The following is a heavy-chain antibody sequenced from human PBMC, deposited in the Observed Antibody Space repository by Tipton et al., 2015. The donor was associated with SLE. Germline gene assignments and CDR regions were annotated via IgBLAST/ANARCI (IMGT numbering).Heavy chain of an antibody. J-gene: IGHJ4*02. V-gene: IGHV3-30*18. CDR3: AKDITPNTAMARGLIL. CDR1: GFTFSDYY. Sequence: SLRLSCAASGFTFSDYYMSWVRQAPGKGLEWVAVISYDGSNKYYADSVKGRFTISRDNSKNTLYLQMNSLRAEDTAVYYCAKDITPNTAMARGLILWGQGTLVTVSS. CDR2: ISYDGSNK. D-gene: IGHD5-18*01.